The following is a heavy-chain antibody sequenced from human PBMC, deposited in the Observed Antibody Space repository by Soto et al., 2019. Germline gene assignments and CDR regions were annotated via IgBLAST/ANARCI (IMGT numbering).Heavy chain of an antibody. CDR2: IWYDGSNK. V-gene: IGHV3-33*01. Sequence: PGGSLRLSCAASGFTFSSYGMHWVRQAPGKGLEWVAVIWYDGSNKYYADSVKGRVTMSVDTSKNQFSLKVRSVTAADTAVYYCARVPPGYSYASYYYYYYMDVWAKGTTVTVSS. CDR3: ARVPPGYSYASYYYYYYMDV. CDR1: GFTFSSYG. J-gene: IGHJ6*03. D-gene: IGHD5-18*01.